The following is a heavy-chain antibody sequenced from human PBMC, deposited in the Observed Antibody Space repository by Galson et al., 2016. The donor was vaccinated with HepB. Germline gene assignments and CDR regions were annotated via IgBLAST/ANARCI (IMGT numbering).Heavy chain of an antibody. J-gene: IGHJ4*02. V-gene: IGHV3-9*01. CDR1: GFTFDDYA. CDR2: ITWNSGRM. D-gene: IGHD5-18*01. CDR3: AKDKSPYTAMGSDY. Sequence: SLRLSCAASGFTFDDYAMHWVRQAPGKGLEWVSGITWNSGRMGYAGSVKGRFTVSRDNAKHSLYLQMNSLRAEDTALYYCAKDKSPYTAMGSDYWGQGTLVTVSS.